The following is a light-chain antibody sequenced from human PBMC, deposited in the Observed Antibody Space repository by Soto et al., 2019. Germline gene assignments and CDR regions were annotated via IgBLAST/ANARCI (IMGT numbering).Light chain of an antibody. Sequence: QLVLTQSPSASASLGASVKLTCTLRSGHSSYAIAWHQQQPEKGPRYLMKLNSDGSHSKGDGIPDRFSGSSSGAERYLTISSLQSEDEPDYYCQTWGAGTVVFGGGTKLTVL. CDR1: SGHSSYA. V-gene: IGLV4-69*01. J-gene: IGLJ2*01. CDR2: LNSDGSH. CDR3: QTWGAGTVV.